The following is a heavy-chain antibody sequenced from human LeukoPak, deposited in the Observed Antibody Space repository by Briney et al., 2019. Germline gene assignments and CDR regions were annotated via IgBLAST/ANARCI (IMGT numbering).Heavy chain of an antibody. D-gene: IGHD2-8*01. CDR3: ARVGYCTHGVCYSMDV. V-gene: IGHV1-2*02. J-gene: IGHJ6*03. CDR2: INPNSGGP. CDR1: GYTFTDYY. Sequence: ASVKVSCKVSGYTFTDYYIHWVRQAPGQGFEWMGWINPNSGGPNYAQKFQGRVTMTRDTSISTAYMELSRLRSDDTAVYYCARVGYCTHGVCYSMDVWGKGTTVTVSS.